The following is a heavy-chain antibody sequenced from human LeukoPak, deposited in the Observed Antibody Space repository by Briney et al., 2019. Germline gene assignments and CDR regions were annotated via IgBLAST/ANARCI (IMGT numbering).Heavy chain of an antibody. CDR1: GGSISTRGYF. J-gene: IGHJ4*02. CDR3: AREVTGDWRAAGYFDY. D-gene: IGHD7-27*01. Sequence: KPSETLSLTCTVSGGSISTRGYFWGWIRQPPGKGLEWIGSIYYSGSTNYNPSLKSRVTISVDTSKNQFSLKLSSVTAADTAVYYCAREVTGDWRAAGYFDYWGQGTLVTVSS. V-gene: IGHV4-39*07. CDR2: IYYSGST.